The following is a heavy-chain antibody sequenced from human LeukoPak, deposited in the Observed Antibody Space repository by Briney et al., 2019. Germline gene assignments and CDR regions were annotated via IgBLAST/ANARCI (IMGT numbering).Heavy chain of an antibody. CDR1: GFTFSSYE. CDR3: ARALYDSSGYIDY. J-gene: IGHJ4*02. CDR2: ISSSGSTV. V-gene: IGHV3-48*03. Sequence: GGSLRLSCAASGFTFSSYEMNWVRQAPGKGLEWVSYISSSGSTVYYADSVKGRFTISRDNAKNSLYLQMNSLRAEDTAVYYCARALYDSSGYIDYWGQGTLVTVSS. D-gene: IGHD3-22*01.